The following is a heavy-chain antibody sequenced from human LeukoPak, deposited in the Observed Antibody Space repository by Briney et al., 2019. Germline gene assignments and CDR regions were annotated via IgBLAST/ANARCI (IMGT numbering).Heavy chain of an antibody. CDR2: INHSGTT. CDR1: GGSFSTHY. CDR3: ARKLGKGLRMVYFYYGMDV. J-gene: IGHJ6*02. Sequence: SETLSLTCAVYGGSFSTHYWSRIRQSPAKGLEWIGEINHSGTTNYNPSLKSRVTISVDTSKNQFSLKLTSVTAADTAVYYCARKLGKGLRMVYFYYGMDVWGQGTTVTVSS. D-gene: IGHD2-15*01. V-gene: IGHV4-34*01.